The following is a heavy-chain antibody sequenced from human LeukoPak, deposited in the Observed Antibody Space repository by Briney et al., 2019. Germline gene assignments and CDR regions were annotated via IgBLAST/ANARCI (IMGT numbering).Heavy chain of an antibody. D-gene: IGHD1-1*01. J-gene: IGHJ4*02. Sequence: GGSLRLSCEASGFTFSAHWMSWVRQAPGKGLEWVASIYPDGSQKYYLDSVRGRFTISRDNTKNSLYLQMFSLGAEDTAVYYCARLLGTSTTYDYWGQGTLVTVSP. V-gene: IGHV3-7*01. CDR3: ARLLGTSTTYDY. CDR1: GFTFSAHW. CDR2: IYPDGSQK.